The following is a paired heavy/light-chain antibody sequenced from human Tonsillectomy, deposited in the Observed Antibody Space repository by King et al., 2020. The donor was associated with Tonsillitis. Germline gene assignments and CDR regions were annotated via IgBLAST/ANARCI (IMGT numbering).Heavy chain of an antibody. Sequence: QVQLVQSGAEVKNPGASVRVSCKASGYTFTAYFIHWVRRAPGQGLEWMGWINPNTGVTDYAQKFQGGVTMTRDTSISTAYMELSRLTSDDTAVYYCARDWGIETDTGIIDYWGPGTLVTVSS. CDR3: ARDWGIETDTGIIDY. V-gene: IGHV1-2*02. CDR1: GYTFTAYF. J-gene: IGHJ4*02. D-gene: IGHD5-18*01. CDR2: INPNTGVT.
Light chain of an antibody. CDR3: QQYKSYPLT. J-gene: IGKJ4*01. CDR1: QGISNS. CDR2: AAS. Sequence: DIQMTQSPSSLSASVGDRVTITCRASQGISNSLAWFQQKPGKAPKSLIYAASRLQRGVPSKFSGSGSGTEFTLTISSLQPEDFATYYCQQYKSYPLTFGGGTKVEIK. V-gene: IGKV1-16*02.